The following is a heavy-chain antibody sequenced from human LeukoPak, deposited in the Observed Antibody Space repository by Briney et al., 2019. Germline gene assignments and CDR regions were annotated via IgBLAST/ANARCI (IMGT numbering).Heavy chain of an antibody. CDR2: IYYSGST. J-gene: IGHJ6*03. Sequence: SETLSLTFTVSGGSISSYYWSWIRQPPGKGLEWIGYIYYSGSTNYNPSLKSRVTISVDTSKNQFSLKLSSVTAADTAVYYCARVRLYYYYYMDVWGKGTTVTISS. CDR3: ARVRLYYYYYMDV. V-gene: IGHV4-59*01. CDR1: GGSISSYY.